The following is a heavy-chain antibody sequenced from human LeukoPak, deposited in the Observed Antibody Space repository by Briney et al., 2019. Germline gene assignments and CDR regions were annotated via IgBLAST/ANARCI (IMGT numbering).Heavy chain of an antibody. J-gene: IGHJ4*02. CDR1: GGSISSGGYY. CDR2: IYYSGST. V-gene: IGHV4-31*03. CDR3: ARYGDQDPSYFDY. D-gene: IGHD7-27*01. Sequence: TLSLTCTVSGGSISSGGYYWSWIRQHPGKGLEWIGYIYYSGSTYYNPSLKSRVTISVDTSKNQFSLKLSSVTAADTAVYYCARYGDQDPSYFDYWGQGTLVTVSS.